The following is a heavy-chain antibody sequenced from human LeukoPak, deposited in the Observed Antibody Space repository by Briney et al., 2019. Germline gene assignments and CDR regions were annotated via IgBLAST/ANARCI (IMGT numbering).Heavy chain of an antibody. V-gene: IGHV4-59*01. CDR1: GGSIKNYY. Sequence: PSETLSLTCTVSGGSIKNYYWSWVRQPPGKGLEWIGCIDYSGSTNYNPSLRSRLTISVDTSKNQFSLRLTSVTAADTALYYCARGGFGSSTYYFEVDLWGQGTLVTVSS. D-gene: IGHD3-10*01. CDR3: ARGGFGSSTYYFEVDL. CDR2: IDYSGST. J-gene: IGHJ5*02.